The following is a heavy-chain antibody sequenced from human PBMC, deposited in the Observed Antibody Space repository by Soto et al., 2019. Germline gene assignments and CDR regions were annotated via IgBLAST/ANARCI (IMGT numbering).Heavy chain of an antibody. D-gene: IGHD2-15*01. CDR3: ARDFATHCSGSTCYPYAY. Sequence: LSCAASGFTFNTFWMSWVRQSPGKGLEWVANIKHDGSETYYADSVKGRFTISRDNAKNSLFLQMNTLRTEDTAVYYCARDFATHCSGSTCYPYAYWGQGALVTVSS. V-gene: IGHV3-7*03. CDR2: IKHDGSET. J-gene: IGHJ4*02. CDR1: GFTFNTFW.